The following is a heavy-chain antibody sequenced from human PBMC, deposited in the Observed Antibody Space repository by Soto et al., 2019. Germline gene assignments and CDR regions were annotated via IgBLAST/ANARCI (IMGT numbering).Heavy chain of an antibody. CDR3: AREDRNAFDY. CDR1: GYTFTSYY. D-gene: IGHD4-4*01. CDR2: INPSGGST. Sequence: ASVKVSCKAFGYTFTSYYMHWVRQAPGQGLEWMGIINPSGGSTSYAQKFQGRDTMTRDTSTSTVYMEVSSLRSEDTAVYYCAREDRNAFDYWGQGTLVTVSS. J-gene: IGHJ4*02. V-gene: IGHV1-46*01.